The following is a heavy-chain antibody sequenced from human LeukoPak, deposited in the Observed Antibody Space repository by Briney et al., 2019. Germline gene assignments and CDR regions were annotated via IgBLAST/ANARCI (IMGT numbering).Heavy chain of an antibody. V-gene: IGHV3-30*03. CDR3: AGAIGYFDY. D-gene: IGHD2-21*01. CDR2: ISYDGSDK. CDR1: GSGFSTHA. J-gene: IGHJ4*02. Sequence: PGGSLRLSCAASGSGFSTHAMHWVRQAPGKGLEWVGVISYDGSDKYYVDSVKGRFTISRDNSKNTLYLQMNSLRAEDTAVYYCAGAIGYFDYWGQGTLVTVSS.